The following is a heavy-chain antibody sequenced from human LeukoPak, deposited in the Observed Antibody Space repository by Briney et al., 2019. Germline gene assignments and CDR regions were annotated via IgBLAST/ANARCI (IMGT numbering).Heavy chain of an antibody. CDR2: IYTSGST. J-gene: IGHJ6*03. CDR3: ARHDGGAVAGHYYYYYMDV. Sequence: SQTLSLTCTVSGGSISSGSYYWSWIRQPAGTGLEWIGRIYTSGSTNYNPSLKSRVTISVDTSKNQFSLKLSSVTAADPAVYYCARHDGGAVAGHYYYYYMDVWGKGTTVTISS. V-gene: IGHV4-61*02. CDR1: GGSISSGSYY. D-gene: IGHD6-19*01.